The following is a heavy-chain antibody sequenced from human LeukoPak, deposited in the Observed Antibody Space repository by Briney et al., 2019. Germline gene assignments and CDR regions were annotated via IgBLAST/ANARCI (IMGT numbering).Heavy chain of an antibody. J-gene: IGHJ5*02. D-gene: IGHD3-22*01. CDR3: AREKPNYYDSSGEYNWFDP. CDR1: GGSNSSGGYY. CDR2: IYYSGST. V-gene: IGHV4-31*03. Sequence: PSETLSLTCTVSGGSNSSGGYYWSWIRQHPGTDLEWIGYIYYSGSTYYNPSLKSRVTISVDTSKNQFSLKLSSVTAADTAVYYCAREKPNYYDSSGEYNWFDPWGQGTLVTVSS.